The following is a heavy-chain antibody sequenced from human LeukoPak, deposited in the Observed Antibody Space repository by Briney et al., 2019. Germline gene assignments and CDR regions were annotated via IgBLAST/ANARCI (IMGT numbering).Heavy chain of an antibody. Sequence: SVKVSCKASGGTFSSYAISWVRQAPGQGLEWMGGIIPIFGTANYAQKFQGRVTITADKSTSTAYMELSSLRSEDTAVYYCAREDDYGGKFWAFDIWGQGTMVTASS. V-gene: IGHV1-69*06. CDR2: IIPIFGTA. J-gene: IGHJ3*02. D-gene: IGHD4-23*01. CDR1: GGTFSSYA. CDR3: AREDDYGGKFWAFDI.